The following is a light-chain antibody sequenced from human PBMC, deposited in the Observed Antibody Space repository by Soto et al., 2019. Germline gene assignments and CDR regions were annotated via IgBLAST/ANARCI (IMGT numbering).Light chain of an antibody. CDR3: AAWDDSLNGPGVV. CDR2: SNN. V-gene: IGLV1-44*01. CDR1: SSNIGSNT. Sequence: QSVLTQPPSASGTPGQRVTISCSGSSSNIGSNTVNCYQQLPGTAPKLLIYSNNQRPSGVPDRFSGSKSGTSASLAISGLQSEDEADYYCAAWDDSLNGPGVVFGGGTKVTVL. J-gene: IGLJ2*01.